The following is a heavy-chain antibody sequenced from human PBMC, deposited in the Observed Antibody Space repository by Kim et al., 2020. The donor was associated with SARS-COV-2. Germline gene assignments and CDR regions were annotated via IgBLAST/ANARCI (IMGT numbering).Heavy chain of an antibody. CDR1: GFIFSSYS. CDR2: ISSTSSTI. D-gene: IGHD5-12*01. CDR3: ASDFSGSETCPKRGEY. Sequence: GGSLRLSCAASGFIFSSYSMNWVRQVPGKGLECISYISSTSSTIYYADSVNGRFTISRDNAKKSLYLQMDSLRDEDTAVYYCASDFSGSETCPKRGEYWGQGTPVTVSS. J-gene: IGHJ4*02. V-gene: IGHV3-48*02.